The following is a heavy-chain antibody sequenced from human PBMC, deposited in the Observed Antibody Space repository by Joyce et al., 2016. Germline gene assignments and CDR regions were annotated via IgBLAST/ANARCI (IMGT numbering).Heavy chain of an antibody. CDR1: GFSLSTRGVG. CDR3: AHRPNSGYDPSAFDF. D-gene: IGHD5-12*01. J-gene: IGHJ4*02. CDR2: IYWDDDK. Sequence: QITLKESGPTLVKPTQTLTLTCAFSGFSLSTRGVGVGWIRQPPGKALEWLAIIYWDDDKRYSPSLKSRLTITKDTARNQVVLTMTNMDPVDTATYYCAHRPNSGYDPSAFDFWGQGTLVTVSS. V-gene: IGHV2-5*02.